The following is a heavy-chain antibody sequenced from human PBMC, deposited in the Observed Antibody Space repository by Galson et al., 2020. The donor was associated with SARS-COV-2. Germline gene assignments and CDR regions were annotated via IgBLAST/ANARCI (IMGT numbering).Heavy chain of an antibody. CDR2: FDPEDGET. D-gene: IGHD2-2*01. V-gene: IGHV1-24*01. CDR1: GYTLTELT. J-gene: IGHJ4*02. CDR3: ATDFSSLGSAAMRY. Sequence: ASAKVSFTVSGYTLTELTMHWVRQAPGKGLEWRGGFDPEDGETIYAQKFQGRVTMTEDTATDTAYMELSSLRSEDPAVYYCATDFSSLGSAAMRYWGQGTLVTVSS.